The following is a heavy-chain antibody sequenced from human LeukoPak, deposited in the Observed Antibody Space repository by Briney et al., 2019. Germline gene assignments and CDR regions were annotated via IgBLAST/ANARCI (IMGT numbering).Heavy chain of an antibody. CDR3: ARHRGSGSSSIPFDY. J-gene: IGHJ4*02. V-gene: IGHV4-39*01. CDR1: GASIITGSPY. CDR2: AYYSWSI. Sequence: SETLAVTCAVSGASIITGSPYWGWIRQSPGKGPEWIGTAYYSWSIYYNPSLKRRVTFSVDTSKHQFPVMLTSVTASDPAVSFCARHRGSGSSSIPFDYWGQGTLVTVSS. D-gene: IGHD3-10*01.